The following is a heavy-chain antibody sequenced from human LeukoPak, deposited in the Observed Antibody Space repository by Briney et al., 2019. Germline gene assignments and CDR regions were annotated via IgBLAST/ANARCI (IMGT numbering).Heavy chain of an antibody. CDR2: IYSGDST. D-gene: IGHD5-24*01. Sequence: PGGSLRLSCAASGFTVSSNYMTWVRPAPGEGLEWGSLIYSGDSTYYADSVKGRFTMSRDNSKNTLYLQMNSLRVEDTAVYYCARDGRWLQLAPDAFDIWGQGTMVTVSS. CDR3: ARDGRWLQLAPDAFDI. V-gene: IGHV3-66*01. CDR1: GFTVSSNY. J-gene: IGHJ3*02.